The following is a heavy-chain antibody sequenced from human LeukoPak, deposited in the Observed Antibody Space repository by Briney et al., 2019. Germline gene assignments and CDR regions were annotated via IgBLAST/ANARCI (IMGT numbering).Heavy chain of an antibody. CDR1: GFTFSDYA. D-gene: IGHD3/OR15-3a*01. CDR2: ISDDGNNK. V-gene: IGHV3-30*04. J-gene: IGHJ4*02. Sequence: GRSLRLSYAASGFTFSDYAIHWVRQAPGKGLEWVAFISDDGNNKHYADSVKSRFTISRDNSKNTLYLQTNSLGPADTAVYYCAREVNLDWLWGTFDYWGQGTLVTVSS. CDR3: AREVNLDWLWGTFDY.